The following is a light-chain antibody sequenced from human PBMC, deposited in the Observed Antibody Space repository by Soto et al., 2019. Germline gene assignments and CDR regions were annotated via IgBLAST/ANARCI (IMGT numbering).Light chain of an antibody. CDR3: QVWDNRRYV. CDR2: RDY. J-gene: IGLJ1*01. Sequence: SSERTQPVSLSVALGQTATITCGGNNIGGKNVHWYQQKPGQGPVLVIYRDYNRPSGIPERFSGSNSGHTATLTISRVQPGDEADYYCQVWDNRRYVFGTGTKVTVL. V-gene: IGLV3-9*01. CDR1: NIGGKN.